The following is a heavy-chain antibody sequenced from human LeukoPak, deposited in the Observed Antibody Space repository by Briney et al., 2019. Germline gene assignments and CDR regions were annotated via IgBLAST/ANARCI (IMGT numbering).Heavy chain of an antibody. CDR2: ISGSGGST. Sequence: PGGSLRLSCAASGFTFSSYAMSWVRQAPGKGLEWVSAISGSGGSTYYADSVKGRFTISRDNSRDTLFLQMNSLRADDTAIYYCARDLIEVTVYLDYWGQGTLVTVSS. J-gene: IGHJ4*02. D-gene: IGHD6-19*01. V-gene: IGHV3-23*01. CDR3: ARDLIEVTVYLDY. CDR1: GFTFSSYA.